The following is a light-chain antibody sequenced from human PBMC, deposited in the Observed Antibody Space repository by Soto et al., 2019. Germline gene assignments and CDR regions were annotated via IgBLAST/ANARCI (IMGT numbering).Light chain of an antibody. Sequence: EIVMTQSPATLSVSPGERATLSCRASQSVKTNLAWYQQKPGQAPRLLIYDASKRATGIPARFSGGGSGTDFTLTISSLEPEDFAVYYCQQRSSWPITFGQGTRLEIK. CDR1: QSVKTN. CDR2: DAS. CDR3: QQRSSWPIT. V-gene: IGKV3-11*01. J-gene: IGKJ5*01.